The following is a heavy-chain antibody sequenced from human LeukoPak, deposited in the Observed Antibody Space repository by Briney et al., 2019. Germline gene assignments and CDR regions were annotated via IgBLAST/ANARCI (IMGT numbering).Heavy chain of an antibody. J-gene: IGHJ3*02. CDR1: GGTFSSYA. Sequence: ASVKVSCKASGGTFSSYAISWVRQAPGQGLEWVGGIIPIFGTANYAQKFQGRVTITTDESTSTAYMELSSLRSEDTAVYYCARGSSIAARPAAFDIWGQGTMVTVSS. CDR3: ARGSSIAARPAAFDI. V-gene: IGHV1-69*05. D-gene: IGHD6-6*01. CDR2: IIPIFGTA.